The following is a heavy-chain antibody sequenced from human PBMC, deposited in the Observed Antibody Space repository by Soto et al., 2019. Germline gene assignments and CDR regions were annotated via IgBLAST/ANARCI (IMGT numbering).Heavy chain of an antibody. D-gene: IGHD6-6*01. CDR3: ARLDYSIAARLTWFDP. CDR2: MNPNSGNT. J-gene: IGHJ5*02. V-gene: IGHV1-8*01. CDR1: GYTFTSYD. Sequence: QVQLVQSGAEVKKPGASVKVSCKASGYTFTSYDINWVRQATGQGLEWMGWMNPNSGNTGYAQKFQGRVTMTRNTSISTGYMELSSLRSEDTAVYYCARLDYSIAARLTWFDPWGQGTLVTVSS.